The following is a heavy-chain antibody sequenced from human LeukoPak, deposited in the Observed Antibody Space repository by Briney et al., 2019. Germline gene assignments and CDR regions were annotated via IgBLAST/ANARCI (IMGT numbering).Heavy chain of an antibody. CDR2: IIPIFGTA. CDR1: GGTFSSYA. Sequence: SVKVSCKASGGTFSSYAISWVRQAPGQGLEWMGGIIPIFGTANYAQKFQGRDTITADESTSTAYMELSSLRSEDTAVYYCAKDHLQWLVHSAVDYWGQGTLVTVSS. CDR3: AKDHLQWLVHSAVDY. D-gene: IGHD6-19*01. J-gene: IGHJ4*02. V-gene: IGHV1-69*13.